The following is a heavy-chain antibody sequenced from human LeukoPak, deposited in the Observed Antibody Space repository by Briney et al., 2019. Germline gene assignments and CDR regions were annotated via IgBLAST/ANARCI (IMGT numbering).Heavy chain of an antibody. V-gene: IGHV4-34*01. CDR3: ARRVASIRYCSSTSCFDY. CDR2: IYYSGST. Sequence: SETLSLTCAVYGGSFSGYYWSWIRQPPGKGLEWIGSIYYSGSTYYNPSLKSRVTISVDTSKNQFSLKLSSVTAADTAVYYCARRVASIRYCSSTSCFDYWGQGTLVTVSS. J-gene: IGHJ4*02. D-gene: IGHD2-2*01. CDR1: GGSFSGYY.